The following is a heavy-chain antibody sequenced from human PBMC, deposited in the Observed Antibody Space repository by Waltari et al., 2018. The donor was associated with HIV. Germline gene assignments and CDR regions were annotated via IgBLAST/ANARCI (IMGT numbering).Heavy chain of an antibody. J-gene: IGHJ6*02. D-gene: IGHD1-26*01. CDR3: ARDPRSSGYYGMDV. CDR2: IYSGGSR. Sequence: EVQLVASGGGLIEPGGSLSVSCAASGFTLSSNYMSWVRQAPGKGLEWVSVIYSGGSRYYADSVKGRFIISRDNSKNTVSLHMNSLRAEDTAVYYCARDPRSSGYYGMDVWGQGIKVTVSS. V-gene: IGHV3-53*01. CDR1: GFTLSSNY.